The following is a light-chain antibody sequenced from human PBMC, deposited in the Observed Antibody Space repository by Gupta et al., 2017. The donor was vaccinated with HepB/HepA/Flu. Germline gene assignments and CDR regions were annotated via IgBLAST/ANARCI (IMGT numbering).Light chain of an antibody. V-gene: IGKV1-5*03. CDR3: QKYDSFPWT. CDR2: KAS. J-gene: IGKJ1*01. CDR1: QSVTNW. Sequence: DIQMTQSPSTLSASVGDRVTITCRASQSVTNWLAWYQQKPGKAPNLLIYKASSLESGVPSRFSGSGSGTEFTLTISSLQPDDFATYYCQKYDSFPWTFGQGTKVEI.